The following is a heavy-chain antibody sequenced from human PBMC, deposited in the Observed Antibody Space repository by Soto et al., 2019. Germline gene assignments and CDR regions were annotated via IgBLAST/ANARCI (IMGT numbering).Heavy chain of an antibody. CDR2: IYYSGST. V-gene: IGHV4-30-4*01. J-gene: IGHJ4*02. Sequence: PSETLSLTCTVSGGSISSGDYYWSWIRQPPGKGLEWIGYIYYSGSTYYNPSLKSRVTISVDTSKNQFSLKLSSVTAADTAVYSCARGVRGRKIFDYWGQGALVTVSS. CDR1: GGSISSGDYY. D-gene: IGHD3-10*01. CDR3: ARGVRGRKIFDY.